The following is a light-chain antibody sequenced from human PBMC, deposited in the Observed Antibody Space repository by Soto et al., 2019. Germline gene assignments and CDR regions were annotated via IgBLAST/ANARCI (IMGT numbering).Light chain of an antibody. V-gene: IGKV3-20*01. CDR2: GAA. CDR1: ESVDSNY. CDR3: QQYSDSPQT. Sequence: IVLTQSPGTLSLSPGERATLSCRATESVDSNYLAWYQQKPGQAPRLLIYGAASRATGTPDRFSGSGSGTDFILTISRLDPDDSAVYYCQQYSDSPQTFGQGTKVDI. J-gene: IGKJ1*01.